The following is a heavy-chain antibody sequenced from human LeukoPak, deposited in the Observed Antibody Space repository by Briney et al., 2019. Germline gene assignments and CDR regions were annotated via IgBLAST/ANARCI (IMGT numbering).Heavy chain of an antibody. CDR2: ISSSSSYI. V-gene: IGHV3-21*01. D-gene: IGHD6-13*01. CDR3: ARGRPGSWYVGGPYYFDY. J-gene: IGHJ4*02. CDR1: GFTFSSYS. Sequence: GGSLRLSCAASGFTFSSYSMNWVRQAPGKGLEWVSSISSSSSYIYYADSVKGRFTISRDNAKNSLYLQMNSLRAEDTAVYYCARGRPGSWYVGGPYYFDYWGQGTLVTVSS.